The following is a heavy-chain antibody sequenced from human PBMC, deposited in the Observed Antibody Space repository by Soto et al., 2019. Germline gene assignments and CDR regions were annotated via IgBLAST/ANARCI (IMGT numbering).Heavy chain of an antibody. J-gene: IGHJ5*02. V-gene: IGHV1-8*01. CDR3: ARDYDILTGYSSWFDP. CDR1: GYTFTSYD. CDR2: MNPNSGNT. D-gene: IGHD3-9*01. Sequence: ASVKVSCKASGYTFTSYDINWVRQATGQGLEWMGWMNPNSGNTGYAQKFQGRVTMTRNTSISTAYMELSSLRSEDTAVYYCARDYDILTGYSSWFDPWGQGTLVTVSS.